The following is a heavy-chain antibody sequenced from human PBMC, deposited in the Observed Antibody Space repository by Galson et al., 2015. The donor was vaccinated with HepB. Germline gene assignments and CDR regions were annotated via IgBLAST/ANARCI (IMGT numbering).Heavy chain of an antibody. CDR3: ARAAHYYYDSSGLHAFDI. V-gene: IGHV3-7*03. CDR1: GFTFSSYW. CDR2: IKQDGSEK. Sequence: SLRLSCAASGFTFSSYWMSWVRQAPGKGLEWVANIKQDGSEKYYVDSVKGRFTISRDNAKNSLYLQMNSLRAEDTAVYYCARAAHYYYDSSGLHAFDIWGQGTMVTVSS. J-gene: IGHJ3*02. D-gene: IGHD3-22*01.